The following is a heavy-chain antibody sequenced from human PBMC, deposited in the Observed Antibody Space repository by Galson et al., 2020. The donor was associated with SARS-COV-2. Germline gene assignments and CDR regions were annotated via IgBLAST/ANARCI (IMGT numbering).Heavy chain of an antibody. CDR2: IFYDGSYK. CDR3: ARYGQLSSGWAFDY. Sequence: GESLKLSCAASGFTFSDHAIHWVRQAPGKGLEWVAQIFYDGSYKYYGDSVKGRFTISRDSSKNMVYLQMNNLKVDDTAVYYCARYGQLSSGWAFDYWGQGTLVTVSS. V-gene: IGHV3-33*01. D-gene: IGHD6-19*01. J-gene: IGHJ4*02. CDR1: GFTFSDHA.